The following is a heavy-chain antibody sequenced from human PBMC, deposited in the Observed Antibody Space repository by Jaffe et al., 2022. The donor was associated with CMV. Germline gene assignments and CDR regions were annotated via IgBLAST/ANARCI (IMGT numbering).Heavy chain of an antibody. D-gene: IGHD3-22*01. Sequence: QVQLQQSGPGLVKPSQTLSLTCAISGDSVSSNSAAWNWIRQSPSRGLEWLGRTYYRSKWYNDYAVSVKSRITINPDTSKNQFSLQLNSVTPEDTAVYYCARDQGGWRTENYDSSGYYSGDAFDIWGQGTMVTVSS. CDR2: TYYRSKWYN. V-gene: IGHV6-1*01. CDR3: ARDQGGWRTENYDSSGYYSGDAFDI. CDR1: GDSVSSNSAA. J-gene: IGHJ3*02.